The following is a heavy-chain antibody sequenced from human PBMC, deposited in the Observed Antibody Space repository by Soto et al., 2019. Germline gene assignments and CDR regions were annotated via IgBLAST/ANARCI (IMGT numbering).Heavy chain of an antibody. CDR1: GGSFSGYY. V-gene: IGHV4-34*01. J-gene: IGHJ4*02. CDR2: INHSGST. D-gene: IGHD6-19*01. Sequence: PSETLSLTCAVYGGSFSGYYWSWIRQPPGKGLEWIGEINHSGSTNYNPSLKSRVTISVDTSKNQFSLKLSSVTAADTAVYYCARVLLSSGWSYYFDYWGQGTLVTVSS. CDR3: ARVLLSSGWSYYFDY.